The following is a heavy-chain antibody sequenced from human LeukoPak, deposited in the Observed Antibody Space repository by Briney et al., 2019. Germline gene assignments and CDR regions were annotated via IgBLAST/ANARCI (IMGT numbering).Heavy chain of an antibody. J-gene: IGHJ4*02. D-gene: IGHD3-10*01. CDR2: VSYDGTDT. V-gene: IGHV3-30*09. CDR1: GFTFTNYA. CDR3: ATWPYGSGSYGDFDY. Sequence: GGSLRLSCAASGFTFTNYAMNWVRQAPGKGLEWVATVSYDGTDTSYADSVKGRSAIFRDNSKNTLYLQMNSLRAEDTAFYHCATWPYGSGSYGDFDYWGQGTLVTVSS.